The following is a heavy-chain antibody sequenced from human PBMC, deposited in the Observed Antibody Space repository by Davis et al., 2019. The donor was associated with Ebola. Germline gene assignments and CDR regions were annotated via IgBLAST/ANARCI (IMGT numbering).Heavy chain of an antibody. CDR1: GYTFTSYG. Sequence: ASVKVSCKASGYTFTSYGISRVRQAPGQGLEWMGWINPNSGGTNYAQKFQGWVTMTRDTSISTAYLQWSSLKASDTAMYYCAREPYSSGYVWGQGTTVTVSS. D-gene: IGHD6-19*01. CDR3: AREPYSSGYV. V-gene: IGHV1-2*04. J-gene: IGHJ6*02. CDR2: INPNSGGT.